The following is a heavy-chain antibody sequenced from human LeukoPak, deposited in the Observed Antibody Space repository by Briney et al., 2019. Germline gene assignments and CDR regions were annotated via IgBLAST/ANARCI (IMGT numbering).Heavy chain of an antibody. V-gene: IGHV3-9*01. J-gene: IGHJ4*02. CDR2: ISWNSGSI. CDR3: AKVPRWSAPFDY. CDR1: GFTFDDYA. Sequence: PGRSLRLSCAASGFTFDDYAMHWVRQAPGKGLEWVSGISWNSGSIGYADSVKGRFTISRDNSKNTLYLQMNSLRAEDTAVYYCAKVPRWSAPFDYWGQGTLVTVSS. D-gene: IGHD6-13*01.